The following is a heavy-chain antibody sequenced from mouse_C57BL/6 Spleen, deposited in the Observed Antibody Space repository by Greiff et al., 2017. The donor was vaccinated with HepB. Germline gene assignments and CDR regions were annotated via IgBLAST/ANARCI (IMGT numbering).Heavy chain of an antibody. CDR3: AREATVVARYFDV. CDR1: GYAFSSSW. CDR2: IYPGDGDT. J-gene: IGHJ1*01. D-gene: IGHD1-1*01. Sequence: QVQLQQSGPELVKPGASVKISCKASGYAFSSSWMNWVKQRPGKGLEWIGRIYPGDGDTNYNGKFKGKATLTADKSSSTAYMQLSSLTSEDSAVYCCAREATVVARYFDVWGAGTTVTVSS. V-gene: IGHV1-82*01.